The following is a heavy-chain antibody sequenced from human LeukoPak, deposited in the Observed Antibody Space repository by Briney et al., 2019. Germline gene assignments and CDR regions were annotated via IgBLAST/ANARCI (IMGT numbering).Heavy chain of an antibody. CDR2: ISAFNGNT. Sequence: GASVTVSCTASGYTFTSYGISWVRQATGQGLEWMGWISAFNGNTNYAQKLQGRVTMTTDTSTSTAYMELRSLRSDDTAVYYCARHLYYDSSGYDYWGQGTLVTVSS. D-gene: IGHD3-22*01. CDR1: GYTFTSYG. J-gene: IGHJ4*02. CDR3: ARHLYYDSSGYDY. V-gene: IGHV1-18*01.